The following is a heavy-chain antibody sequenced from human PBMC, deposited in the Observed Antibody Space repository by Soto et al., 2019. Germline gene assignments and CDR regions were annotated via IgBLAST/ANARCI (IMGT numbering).Heavy chain of an antibody. Sequence: ASVKVSCKASGYTFTSYYMHWVRQAPGQGLEWMGIINPSGGSTSYAQKFQGRVTMTRDTSTSTVYMELSSLRSEDTAVYYCARVEIRYFLGLDYYGMDVWGQGTTDTVSS. CDR2: INPSGGST. CDR1: GYTFTSYY. D-gene: IGHD3-9*01. V-gene: IGHV1-46*01. CDR3: ARVEIRYFLGLDYYGMDV. J-gene: IGHJ6*02.